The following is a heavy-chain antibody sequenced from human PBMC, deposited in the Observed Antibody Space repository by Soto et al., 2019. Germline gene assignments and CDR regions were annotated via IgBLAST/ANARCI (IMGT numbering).Heavy chain of an antibody. CDR2: ISYDGSNK. CDR3: ARGGGWNDGYYYYYYGMDV. V-gene: IGHV3-30-3*01. J-gene: IGHJ6*02. Sequence: QVQLVESGGGVVQPGRSLRLSCAASGFTFSSYAMHWVRQAPGKGLEWVAVISYDGSNKYYADSVKGRFTISRDNSKNTLYLQMNSLRAEDTAVYYRARGGGWNDGYYYYYYGMDVWGQGTTVTVSS. CDR1: GFTFSSYA. D-gene: IGHD1-1*01.